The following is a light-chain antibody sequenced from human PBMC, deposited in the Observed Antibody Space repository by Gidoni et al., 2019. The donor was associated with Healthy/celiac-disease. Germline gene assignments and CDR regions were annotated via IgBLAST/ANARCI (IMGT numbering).Light chain of an antibody. CDR3: QQRSNWPPRLT. Sequence: EIVLTQSPATLSLSPGERATLSCRASQSVSSYLAWYQQKPGQAPRLLIYDASNRATGIPARFSGSGSGTDFTLTISSLEPEDFAVYYCQQRSNWPPRLTFGQXTRLEIK. V-gene: IGKV3-11*01. CDR1: QSVSSY. CDR2: DAS. J-gene: IGKJ5*01.